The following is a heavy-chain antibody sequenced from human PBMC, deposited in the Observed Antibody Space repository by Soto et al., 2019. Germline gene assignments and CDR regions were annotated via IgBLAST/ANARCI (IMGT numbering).Heavy chain of an antibody. CDR3: ARESEDLTSNFDY. CDR1: GFTFTRYS. CDR2: ISSTTNYI. Sequence: GGSPRLSCAASGFTFTRYSMNWVRQAPGKGLEWVSSISSTTNYIYYGDSMKGRFTISRDNAKNSLYLEMNSLRAEDTAVYYCARESEDLTSNFDYWGQGTLVTVSS. V-gene: IGHV3-21*06. J-gene: IGHJ4*02.